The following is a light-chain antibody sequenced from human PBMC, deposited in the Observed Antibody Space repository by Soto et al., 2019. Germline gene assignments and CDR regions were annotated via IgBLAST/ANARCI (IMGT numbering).Light chain of an antibody. CDR2: AAS. CDR3: QHSYSTPRT. J-gene: IGKJ2*01. Sequence: DIQMTQSPSSLSASVGDRVTITCRASQSISSYLNWYQQKPGKAPKLLIYAASSLQSGVPSRFSGSGSGTDFTLTISSLQPEDFATYYCQHSYSTPRTFGQGTELEIK. V-gene: IGKV1-39*01. CDR1: QSISSY.